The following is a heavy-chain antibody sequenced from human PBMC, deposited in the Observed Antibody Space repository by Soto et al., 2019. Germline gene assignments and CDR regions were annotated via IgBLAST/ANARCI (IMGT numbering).Heavy chain of an antibody. CDR1: GGSISSGGYY. Sequence: QVQLQESGPGLVKPSQTLSLTCTVSGGSISSGGYYWSWIRQHPGKGLEWIGHIYYSGSTYYNPSLKSRVIITVETSKTQFPLKLSALTAADTAVYYCARGGYCSGGSCYSFWFDPWGQGTLVTVSS. J-gene: IGHJ5*02. CDR3: ARGGYCSGGSCYSFWFDP. V-gene: IGHV4-31*03. D-gene: IGHD2-15*01. CDR2: IYYSGST.